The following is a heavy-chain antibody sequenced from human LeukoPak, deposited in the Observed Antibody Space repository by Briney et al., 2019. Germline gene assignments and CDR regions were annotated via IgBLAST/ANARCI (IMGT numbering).Heavy chain of an antibody. CDR2: ISYDGSNK. D-gene: IGHD3-22*01. J-gene: IGHJ5*02. CDR3: ARDPGITMIDWFDP. CDR1: GFTFSSYA. Sequence: GGSLRLSCAASGFTFSSYAMHWVRQAPGKGLEWVAVISYDGSNKYYADSVKGRFTISRDNSKNTLYLQMNSLRAEDTAVYYCARDPGITMIDWFDPWGQGTLVTVSS. V-gene: IGHV3-30-3*01.